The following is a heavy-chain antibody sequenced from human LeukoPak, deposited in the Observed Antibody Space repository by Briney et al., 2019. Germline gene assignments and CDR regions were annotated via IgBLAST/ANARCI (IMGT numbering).Heavy chain of an antibody. CDR1: GYTFTGYY. V-gene: IGHV1-2*02. D-gene: IGHD2-15*01. Sequence: ASVKVSCKASGYTFTGYYMHWLRQAPGQGLEWMGWINPNNGGTNYAQRFQGRVTMTRDTSISTAYMDPSRLRFDDTAVYYCASGPSLGTTHPYFDYWGQGTLVTVSS. CDR2: INPNNGGT. J-gene: IGHJ4*02. CDR3: ASGPSLGTTHPYFDY.